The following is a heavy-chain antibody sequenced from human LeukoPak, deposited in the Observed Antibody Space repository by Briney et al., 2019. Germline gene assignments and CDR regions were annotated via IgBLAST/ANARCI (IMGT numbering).Heavy chain of an antibody. Sequence: SETLSLTCSVSGGSVSSDYWSWIRQPPGKGLEWIGYIYYSEGPNYNPSLESRVSMSVDPSKNQFSLKLSSVTAADTAVYYCARLNNEFWYWGQGTLVTVSS. J-gene: IGHJ4*02. CDR3: ARLNNEFWY. D-gene: IGHD3-3*01. V-gene: IGHV4-59*08. CDR1: GGSVSSDY. CDR2: IYYSEGP.